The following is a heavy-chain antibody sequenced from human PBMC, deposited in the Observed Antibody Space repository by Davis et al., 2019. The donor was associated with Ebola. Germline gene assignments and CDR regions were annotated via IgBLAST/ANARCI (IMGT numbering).Heavy chain of an antibody. D-gene: IGHD2-15*01. CDR3: ARDRVRDIVVVVAATGWFDP. CDR2: INPNSGGT. V-gene: IGHV1-2*02. J-gene: IGHJ5*02. Sequence: ASVKVSCKASGYTFTSYYMHWVRQAPGQGLEWMGWINPNSGGTNYAQKFQGRVTMTRDTSISTAYMGLSRLRSDDTAVYYCARDRVRDIVVVVAATGWFDPWGQGTLVTVSS. CDR1: GYTFTSYY.